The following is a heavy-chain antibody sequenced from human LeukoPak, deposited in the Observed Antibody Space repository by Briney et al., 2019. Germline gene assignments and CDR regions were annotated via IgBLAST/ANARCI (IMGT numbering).Heavy chain of an antibody. J-gene: IGHJ3*02. Sequence: ASETLSLTCIVSGGSISSSSYYWGWIRQPPGKGLEWIGSIYYSGSAYYNPSLKSRVTISVDTSKNQFSLKLSSVTAADTAVYYCARRSIELNAFDIWGQGTMVTVSS. D-gene: IGHD6-6*01. CDR2: IYYSGSA. CDR3: ARRSIELNAFDI. V-gene: IGHV4-39*01. CDR1: GGSISSSSYY.